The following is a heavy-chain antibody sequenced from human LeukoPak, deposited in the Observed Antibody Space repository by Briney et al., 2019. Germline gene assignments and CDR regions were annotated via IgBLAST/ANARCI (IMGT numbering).Heavy chain of an antibody. CDR1: GFTFSSYA. D-gene: IGHD3-22*01. V-gene: IGHV3-30*04. Sequence: GGSLRLSCAASGFTFSSYAMHWVRQAPGKGLEWVAVISYDGSNKYYADSVKGRFTISRDNSKNTLYLQMNNLRAEDTAVYYCARKLDAYYYDSSGLNDYWGQGTLVTVSS. CDR2: ISYDGSNK. J-gene: IGHJ4*02. CDR3: ARKLDAYYYDSSGLNDY.